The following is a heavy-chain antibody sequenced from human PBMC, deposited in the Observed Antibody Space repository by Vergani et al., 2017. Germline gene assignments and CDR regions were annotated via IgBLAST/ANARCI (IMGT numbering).Heavy chain of an antibody. CDR1: GGTFSSYA. CDR2: IIPILGIA. Sequence: QVQLVQSGAEVKKPGASVKVSCKASGGTFSSYAISWVRQAPGQGLEWMGRIIPILGIANYAQKFQGRVTITADKSTSPAYMELSSMRSEDTAVCYCARGIYVTSRRYYVMDVWGQGSTVTVSS. J-gene: IGHJ6*02. V-gene: IGHV1-69*04. D-gene: IGHD3-16*01. CDR3: ARGIYVTSRRYYVMDV.